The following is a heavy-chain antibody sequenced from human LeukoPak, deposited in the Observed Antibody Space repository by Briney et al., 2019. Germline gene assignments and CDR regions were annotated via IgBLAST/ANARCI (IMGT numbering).Heavy chain of an antibody. CDR2: INSDGSST. J-gene: IGHJ5*02. D-gene: IGHD5-12*01. Sequence: GGSLRLSCAASGFTFSSYWMHWVRQAPGKGLVWVSRINSDGSSTSYADSVKGRFTNSRDNAKNTLYLQMNSLRAEDTAVYYCATDQGYSGYDPWGQGTLVTVSS. V-gene: IGHV3-74*01. CDR3: ATDQGYSGYDP. CDR1: GFTFSSYW.